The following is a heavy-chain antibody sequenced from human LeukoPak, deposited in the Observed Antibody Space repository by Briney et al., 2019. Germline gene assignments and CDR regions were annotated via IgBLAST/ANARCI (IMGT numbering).Heavy chain of an antibody. J-gene: IGHJ6*04. V-gene: IGHV1-2*02. CDR1: GYTFTAYF. CDR3: ARVLVGAPNRHRDV. Sequence: ASVKVSCKASGYTFTAYFMHWVRQAPGQGLEWMGWVSPDSGGTNYAQKFQGRVTMTRDTSISTVYMELSRLRSDDTAVYYCARVLVGAPNRHRDVWGKGTTVTVSS. D-gene: IGHD1-26*01. CDR2: VSPDSGGT.